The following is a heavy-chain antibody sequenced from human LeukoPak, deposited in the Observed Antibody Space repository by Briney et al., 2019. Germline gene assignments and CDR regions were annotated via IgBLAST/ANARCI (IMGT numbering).Heavy chain of an antibody. D-gene: IGHD1/OR15-1a*01. CDR1: GFTFSSYA. Sequence: GGSLRLSCAASGFTFSSYAMNWVRQAPGKGREWVSVIYGEDETNYSDSVKGRFTISRDNSKNTLYLQMNSLRADDTAVYYCAREAVMPVAPVKIGTSDRPLYEYYGLDVWGQGTTVTVSS. CDR2: IYGEDET. V-gene: IGHV3-23*03. J-gene: IGHJ6*02. CDR3: AREAVMPVAPVKIGTSDRPLYEYYGLDV.